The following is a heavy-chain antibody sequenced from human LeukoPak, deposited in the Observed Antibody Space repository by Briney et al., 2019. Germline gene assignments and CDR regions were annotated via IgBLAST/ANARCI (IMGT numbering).Heavy chain of an antibody. J-gene: IGHJ5*02. Sequence: SETLSLTCTVSGYSISSGYYWGWIRQPPGKGLEWIGSIYHSGSTYYNPSLKSRVTIPVDTSKNQFSLKLSSVTAADTAVYYCARDGSAAYYDFWSGQNNWFDPWGQGTLVTVSS. CDR2: IYHSGST. CDR3: ARDGSAAYYDFWSGQNNWFDP. D-gene: IGHD3-3*01. CDR1: GYSISSGYY. V-gene: IGHV4-38-2*02.